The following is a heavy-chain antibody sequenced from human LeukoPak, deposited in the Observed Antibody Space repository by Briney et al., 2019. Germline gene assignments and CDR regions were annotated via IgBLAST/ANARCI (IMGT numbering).Heavy chain of an antibody. J-gene: IGHJ3*02. CDR2: ISSTGSTF. D-gene: IGHD6-13*01. V-gene: IGHV3-11*01. Sequence: GGALRLSCAASGFTFSDYYMSWIRPAPRKGLGRVSYISSTGSTFYYADSVKGPFTISRDNAKNSLYLQRNSLRAEDTAVYYCARVAAAYDAFDIWGQGTMVTVSS. CDR3: ARVAAAYDAFDI. CDR1: GFTFSDYY.